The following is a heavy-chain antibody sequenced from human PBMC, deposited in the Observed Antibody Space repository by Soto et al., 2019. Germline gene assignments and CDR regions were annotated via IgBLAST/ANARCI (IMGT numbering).Heavy chain of an antibody. V-gene: IGHV3-74*01. CDR3: GRGGSYSPMAPGY. Sequence: PGGSLRLSCAVSGLTVSRTQMSWVRQAPGKGLQWVSRINPDGSATNYADSVKGRFTISRDNAKNTLYLQMNSLRAEDTAVFYCGRGGSYSPMAPGYWGQGTLVTVSS. CDR1: GLTVSRTQ. D-gene: IGHD3-10*01. CDR2: INPDGSAT. J-gene: IGHJ4*02.